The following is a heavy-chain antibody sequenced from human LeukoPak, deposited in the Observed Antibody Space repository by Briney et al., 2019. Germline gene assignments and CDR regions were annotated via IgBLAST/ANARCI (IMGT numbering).Heavy chain of an antibody. D-gene: IGHD6-13*01. CDR3: ARRLSSSWNDAFDI. V-gene: IGHV4-39*01. Sequence: SETLSLTCTVSGGSISSSSYYWGWIRQPPGKGLEWIGSIYYSGSTYYNPSLKSRVAISVDTSNNQFSLKLSSVTAADTAVYYCARRLSSSWNDAFDIWGQGTMVTVSS. CDR1: GGSISSSSYY. CDR2: IYYSGST. J-gene: IGHJ3*02.